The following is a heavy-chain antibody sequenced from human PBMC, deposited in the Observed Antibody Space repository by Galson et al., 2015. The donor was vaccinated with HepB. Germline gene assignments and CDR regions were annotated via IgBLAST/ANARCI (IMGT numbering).Heavy chain of an antibody. V-gene: IGHV3-30*04. Sequence: SLRLSCAASGFTFSSYAMHWVRQAPGKGLEWVAVISYDGSNKYYADSVKGRFTISRDNSKNTLYLQMNSLRAEDTAVYYCARDARAEGTSHRPPADYWGQGTLVTVSS. J-gene: IGHJ4*02. D-gene: IGHD3-10*01. CDR1: GFTFSSYA. CDR2: ISYDGSNK. CDR3: ARDARAEGTSHRPPADY.